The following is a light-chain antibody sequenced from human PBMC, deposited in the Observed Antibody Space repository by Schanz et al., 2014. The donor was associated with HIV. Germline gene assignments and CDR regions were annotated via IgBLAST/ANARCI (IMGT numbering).Light chain of an antibody. V-gene: IGKV3-15*01. CDR1: QSVGSD. CDR3: QQYYTTPQA. Sequence: ELVMTQSPATLSVSPGERATLSCRASQSVGSDLAWYQHKPGQAPRLLIYGASTRATGIPARFSGSGSGTDFALTISSLQPEDVAVYYCQQYYTTPQAFGQGTKVQIK. J-gene: IGKJ1*01. CDR2: GAS.